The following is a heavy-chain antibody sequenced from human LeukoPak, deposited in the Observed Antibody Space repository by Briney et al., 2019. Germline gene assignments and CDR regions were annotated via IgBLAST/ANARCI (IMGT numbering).Heavy chain of an antibody. CDR1: GGSISSYY. Sequence: SETLSLTCTVSGGSISSYYWSWIRQPPGKGLEWIGYIYYSGSTNYNPSLKSRVTISVDTSKNQFSLKLSSVTAADTAVYYCARVLWLVGHNWFDPWGQGTLVTVSS. CDR3: ARVLWLVGHNWFDP. D-gene: IGHD6-19*01. V-gene: IGHV4-59*12. J-gene: IGHJ5*02. CDR2: IYYSGST.